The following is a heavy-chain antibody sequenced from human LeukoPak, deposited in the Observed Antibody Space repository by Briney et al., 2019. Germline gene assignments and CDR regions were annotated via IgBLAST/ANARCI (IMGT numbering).Heavy chain of an antibody. Sequence: GASVKVSCKVSGYTLTELSMHWVRQAPGEGLEWMGGFDPEDGETIYAQKFQGRVTMTEDTSTDTAYMELSSLRSEDTAVYYCATSSVTYWNYYFDYWGQGTLVTVSS. CDR2: FDPEDGET. CDR1: GYTLTELS. CDR3: ATSSVTYWNYYFDY. V-gene: IGHV1-24*01. D-gene: IGHD1-7*01. J-gene: IGHJ4*02.